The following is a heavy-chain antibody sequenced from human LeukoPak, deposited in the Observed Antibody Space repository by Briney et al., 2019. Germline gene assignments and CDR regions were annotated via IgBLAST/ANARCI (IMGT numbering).Heavy chain of an antibody. Sequence: ASVKVSCKASGYTFTGYYMHWVRQAPGQGLEWMGWINPNSGGTNYAQKFQGRVTMTRDTSISTAYMELSRLRSDDTAVYYCAREDSGSSGGGAFDIWGQGTTVTVSS. V-gene: IGHV1-2*02. D-gene: IGHD6-6*01. J-gene: IGHJ3*02. CDR2: INPNSGGT. CDR1: GYTFTGYY. CDR3: AREDSGSSGGGAFDI.